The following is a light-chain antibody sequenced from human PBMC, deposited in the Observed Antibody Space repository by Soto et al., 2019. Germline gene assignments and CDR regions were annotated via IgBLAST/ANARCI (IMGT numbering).Light chain of an antibody. CDR2: GTS. CDR3: QQYGGSPQFT. J-gene: IGKJ3*01. Sequence: ELVLTQSPGTLSLSPGERATLSCRASQRVSSTYLAWYQQKPGQAPRLLIYGTSVRATGIPDRFRGSGAGTDVTLTISRLEPEDFALYYCQQYGGSPQFTFGPGTKVEI. CDR1: QRVSSTY. V-gene: IGKV3-20*01.